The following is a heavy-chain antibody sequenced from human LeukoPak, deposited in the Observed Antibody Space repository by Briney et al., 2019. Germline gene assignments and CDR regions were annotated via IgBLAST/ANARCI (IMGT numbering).Heavy chain of an antibody. CDR3: GRDLIGTAASWDC. D-gene: IGHD6-25*01. V-gene: IGHV3-53*01. CDR1: GFTVSSNY. Sequence: PGGSLRLSCAASGFTVSSNYMSWVRQGPGKGLEWVSVISSGGSTYYADSVTGRFTISRDNSKNTLYLQMNSLRVEDTAVYYCGRDLIGTAASWDCWGQGTLVPVSS. CDR2: ISSGGST. J-gene: IGHJ4*02.